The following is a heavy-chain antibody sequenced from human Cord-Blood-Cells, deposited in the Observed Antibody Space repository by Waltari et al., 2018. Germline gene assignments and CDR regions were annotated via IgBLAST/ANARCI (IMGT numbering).Heavy chain of an antibody. V-gene: IGHV2-70*04. Sequence: QVTLKESGPALVKPTQTLTLTCTFSGFSLSTRGMRVSWIRPPPVKALEWLARIDWDDDKFYSTSLKTRLTISKDTSKNQVVLTMTNMDPVDTATYYRARTTRDGYNYWYFDLWGRGTLVTVSS. CDR3: ARTTRDGYNYWYFDL. CDR1: GFSLSTRGMR. D-gene: IGHD5-12*01. J-gene: IGHJ2*01. CDR2: IDWDDDK.